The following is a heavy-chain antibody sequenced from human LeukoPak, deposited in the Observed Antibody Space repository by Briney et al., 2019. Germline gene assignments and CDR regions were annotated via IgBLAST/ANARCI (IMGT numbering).Heavy chain of an antibody. CDR1: GFTFSSYS. CDR2: ISSSSSYI. J-gene: IGHJ4*02. CDR3: ARGTFGSSSWRHNFDY. Sequence: GGSLRLSCAASGFTFSSYSMNWVRQAPGKGLEWVSSISSSSSYIYYADSVKGRFTISRDNAKNSLYPQMNSLRAEDTAVYYCARGTFGSSSWRHNFDYWGQGTLVTVSS. V-gene: IGHV3-21*01. D-gene: IGHD6-13*01.